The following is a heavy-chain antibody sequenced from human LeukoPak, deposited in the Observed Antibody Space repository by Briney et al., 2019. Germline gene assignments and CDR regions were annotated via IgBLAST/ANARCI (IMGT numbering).Heavy chain of an antibody. CDR3: AKDPHSEQLQGLNWFDP. V-gene: IGHV3-23*01. CDR2: ISGSGDDT. D-gene: IGHD1/OR15-1a*01. CDR1: GFSFSNYA. Sequence: GGSLRLSCAASGFSFSNYAMTWVRQIPGKGLQWVAAISGSGDDTYYAVSVTDRFTISRDNFKNTLYLQMDSLRVEDTAVYYCAKDPHSEQLQGLNWFDPWGQGTLVTVSS. J-gene: IGHJ5*02.